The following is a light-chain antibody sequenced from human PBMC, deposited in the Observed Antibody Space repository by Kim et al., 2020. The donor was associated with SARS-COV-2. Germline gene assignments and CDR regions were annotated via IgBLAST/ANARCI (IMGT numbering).Light chain of an antibody. V-gene: IGLV3-19*01. CDR1: SLRSYY. J-gene: IGLJ2*01. CDR2: GKN. CDR3: NSRDSSGNHLV. Sequence: SSELTQDPAVSVALGQTVRITCQGDSLRSYYASWYQQKPGQAPVLVIYGKNNRPSGIPDRFSGSSSGNTASLTITGAQAEDEADYYCNSRDSSGNHLVF.